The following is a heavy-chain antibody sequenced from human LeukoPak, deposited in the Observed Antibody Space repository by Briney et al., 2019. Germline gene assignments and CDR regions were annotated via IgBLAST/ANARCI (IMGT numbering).Heavy chain of an antibody. Sequence: PSETLSLTCTVSGGSISSYYWSWIRQPPGKGLEWIGYIYYSGSTNYNPSLKSRVTISVDTSKNQFSLKLSSVTAADTAVYYCARVRYYDSSGYPKRPYYYGMDVWAKGPRSPSP. CDR3: ARVRYYDSSGYPKRPYYYGMDV. D-gene: IGHD3-22*01. CDR2: IYYSGST. CDR1: GGSISSYY. V-gene: IGHV4-59*01. J-gene: IGHJ6*02.